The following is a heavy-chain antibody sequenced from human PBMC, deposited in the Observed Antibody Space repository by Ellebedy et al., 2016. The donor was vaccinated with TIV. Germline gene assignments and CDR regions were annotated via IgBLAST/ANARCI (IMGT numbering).Heavy chain of an antibody. Sequence: PGGSLRLSCAASGFTFSSYAMNWVRQAPGKGLEWVARIRSKGEGGTTEYAAPVKGRFTIPRDVSKNTLYLQMNSLKTQDTAIYYCYECPPVAGTSGKSWGQGTLVTVSS. J-gene: IGHJ5*02. V-gene: IGHV3-15*07. CDR3: YECPPVAGTSGKS. D-gene: IGHD6-19*01. CDR2: IRSKGEGGTT. CDR1: GFTFSSYA.